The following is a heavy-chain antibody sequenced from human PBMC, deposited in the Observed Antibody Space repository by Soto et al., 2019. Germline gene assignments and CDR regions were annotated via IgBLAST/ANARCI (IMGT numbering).Heavy chain of an antibody. CDR2: INWNGETT. CDR1: GFTFDAHG. CDR3: ARAISTGLCYLDV. D-gene: IGHD2-2*01. V-gene: IGHV3-20*01. Sequence: EVQVLDSAGGVVRPGWSLRLPCAASGFTFDAHGMAWVRQRPGPGLEWVAGINWNGETTDYADSVKGRFTISRDNANNFLFLQMDSLRAEDTAVYHCARAISTGLCYLDVLGKGTTVTVS. J-gene: IGHJ6*03.